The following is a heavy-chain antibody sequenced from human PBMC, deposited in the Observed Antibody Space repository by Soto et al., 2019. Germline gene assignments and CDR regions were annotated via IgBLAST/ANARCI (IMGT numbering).Heavy chain of an antibody. CDR1: GFPFTNYE. Sequence: EVQLVESGGALVQPGGSLTLSCAVSGFPFTNYEMNWVRQAPGKGLEWISYISSGGGSRYYAESVRGRFTISRDNTQNSLSLQMDSLRADDTALYYCARQPNYHDNRLRPFWDQGTMVIVSS. CDR3: ARQPNYHDNRLRPF. V-gene: IGHV3-48*03. CDR2: ISSGGGSR. D-gene: IGHD6-6*01. J-gene: IGHJ3*01.